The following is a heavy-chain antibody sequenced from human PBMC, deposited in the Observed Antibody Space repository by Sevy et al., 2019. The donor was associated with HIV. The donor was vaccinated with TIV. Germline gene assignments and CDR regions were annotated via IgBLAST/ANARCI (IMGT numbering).Heavy chain of an antibody. CDR2: IRYDGSIK. D-gene: IGHD2-2*01. V-gene: IGHV3-30*02. Sequence: GGSLRLSCATSGFTFSSYGMHWVRQAPGKGLEWVAFIRYDGSIKYYADSVKGRFTISRDNSKNTLYLQMNSLRAEDTAVYYCAKTINSGGGVVPAANYYYYGMDVWGQGTTVTVSS. CDR3: AKTINSGGGVVPAANYYYYGMDV. CDR1: GFTFSSYG. J-gene: IGHJ6*02.